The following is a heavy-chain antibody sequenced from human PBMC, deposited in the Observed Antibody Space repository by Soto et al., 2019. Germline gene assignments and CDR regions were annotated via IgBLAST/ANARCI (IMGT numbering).Heavy chain of an antibody. CDR1: GGSISSYY. CDR3: ARGLAPHPGAGNWFDP. D-gene: IGHD3-10*01. V-gene: IGHV4-59*01. J-gene: IGHJ5*02. Sequence: PSETLSLTCTVSGGSISSYYWSWIRQPPGKGLEWIGYIYYSGSTNYNPSLKSRVTISVDTSKNQFSLKLSSVTAADTAVYYCARGLAPHPGAGNWFDPWGQGTLVTVSS. CDR2: IYYSGST.